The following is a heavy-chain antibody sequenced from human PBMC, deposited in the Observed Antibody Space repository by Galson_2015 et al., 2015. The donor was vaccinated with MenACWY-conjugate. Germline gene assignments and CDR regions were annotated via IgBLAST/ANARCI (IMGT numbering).Heavy chain of an antibody. Sequence: SLRLSCAASGFTFNNYWTHWVRQPPGKGLEWISYIKADGSFSNYADSVKGRFTISTDNAKSMVYLQMDGLGDEDTAVYFCARDNNWSFDSWGQGTLVTVSS. V-gene: IGHV3-74*01. CDR3: ARDNNWSFDS. J-gene: IGHJ4*02. CDR2: IKADGSFS. D-gene: IGHD1-1*01. CDR1: GFTFNNYW.